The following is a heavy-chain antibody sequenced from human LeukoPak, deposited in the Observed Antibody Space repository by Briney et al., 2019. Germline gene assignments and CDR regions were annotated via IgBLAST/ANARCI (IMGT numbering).Heavy chain of an antibody. V-gene: IGHV4-39*01. CDR1: GGSISSTSYY. CDR2: IYYSGST. J-gene: IGHJ4*02. D-gene: IGHD1-26*01. CDR3: ARGWNSGNFWY. Sequence: SETLSLTCTVSGGSISSTSYYWGWIRQPPGKGLEWIGSIYYSGSTNYNPSLESRVTMAVDTSKNQFSLQLTSVTPEDTAVYYCARGWNSGNFWYWGQGTLVTVSS.